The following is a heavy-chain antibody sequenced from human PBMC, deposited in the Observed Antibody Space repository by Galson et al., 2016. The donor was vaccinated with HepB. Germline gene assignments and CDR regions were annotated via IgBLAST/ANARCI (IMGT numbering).Heavy chain of an antibody. CDR1: GFTITSYG. J-gene: IGHJ6*02. D-gene: IGHD1-1*01. Sequence: SLRLSCAASGFTITSYGMTWARQAPGKGLEWVSAISGSGVSIYYADTVEGRFTISRDESKNTVYLQMNSLRDEDTAVYYCARSKLGNNFFYYYGMDVWGQGTTVTVS. CDR3: ARSKLGNNFFYYYGMDV. CDR2: ISGSGVSI. V-gene: IGHV3-23*01.